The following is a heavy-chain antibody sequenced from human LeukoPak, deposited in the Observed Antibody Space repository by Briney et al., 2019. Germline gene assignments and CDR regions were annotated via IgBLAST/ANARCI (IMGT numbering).Heavy chain of an antibody. V-gene: IGHV3-48*03. D-gene: IGHD6-19*01. CDR1: GFTFSSYE. Sequence: GGSLRLSCAASGFTFSSYEMNWVSQAPGKGLEWVSYISSSGSTIYYADSVKGRFTISRDNAKNSLYLQMNSLRAEDTAVYYCARGKGGGWRPDDAFDIWGQGTMVTVSS. CDR3: ARGKGGGWRPDDAFDI. CDR2: ISSSGSTI. J-gene: IGHJ3*02.